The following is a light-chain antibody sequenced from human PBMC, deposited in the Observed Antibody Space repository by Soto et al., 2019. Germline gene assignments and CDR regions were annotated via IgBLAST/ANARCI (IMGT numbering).Light chain of an antibody. CDR3: QQYNSYSP. V-gene: IGKV1-5*01. CDR2: DAS. CDR1: QSISSW. Sequence: EIEMTQSPSTLSASVGDRVTITCRASQSISSWLAWYQQKPGKAPKLLIYDASNLESGVPSRFSGSGSGTEFTLTISSLQPDDFATYYCQQYNSYSPFGQGTKV. J-gene: IGKJ1*01.